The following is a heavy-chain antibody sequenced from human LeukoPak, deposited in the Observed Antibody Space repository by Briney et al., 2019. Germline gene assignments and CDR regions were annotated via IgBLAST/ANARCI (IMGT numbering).Heavy chain of an antibody. D-gene: IGHD3-22*01. V-gene: IGHV3-53*01. CDR1: GFTVSSDY. CDR2: IYSGGST. J-gene: IGHJ6*02. CDR3: ARDRYYYDSSGYLYYYYGMDV. Sequence: GGSLRLSCAASGFTVSSDYMSWVRQAPGKGLEWVSVIYSGGSTYYADSVKGRFTISRDNPKNTLYLQMNSLRAEDTAVYYCARDRYYYDSSGYLYYYYGMDVWGQGTTVTVSS.